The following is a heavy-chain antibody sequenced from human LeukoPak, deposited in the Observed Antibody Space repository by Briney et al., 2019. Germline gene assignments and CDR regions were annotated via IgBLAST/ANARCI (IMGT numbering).Heavy chain of an antibody. Sequence: KPSETLSLTCTVSGGSISSYYWSWIRQPPGKGLEWLGYIYYSGSTNYNPSLKSRVTISVDTSKNQFSLKLSSVTAADTAVYYCARVPAATRGAWWFDPWGQGTLVTVSS. D-gene: IGHD2-2*01. V-gene: IGHV4-59*01. CDR2: IYYSGST. J-gene: IGHJ5*02. CDR1: GGSISSYY. CDR3: ARVPAATRGAWWFDP.